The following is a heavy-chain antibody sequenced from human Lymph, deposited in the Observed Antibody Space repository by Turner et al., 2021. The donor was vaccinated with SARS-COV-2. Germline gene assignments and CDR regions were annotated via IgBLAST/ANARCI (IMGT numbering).Heavy chain of an antibody. CDR2: IIPSLAIA. D-gene: IGHD2-2*01. V-gene: IGHV1-69*10. CDR3: AKDTPYCSSTSCYDP. Sequence: QVQLVQSGAEAKKPGASVKDSCTASGSTFSSYAITWVRQSPEKGLDGMGGIIPSLAIANYTQKFQGRITSTADKSTSTAYMELRRLRSEDTAVYDCAKDTPYCSSTSCYDPWGQGTLVTVSS. CDR1: GSTFSSYA. J-gene: IGHJ5*02.